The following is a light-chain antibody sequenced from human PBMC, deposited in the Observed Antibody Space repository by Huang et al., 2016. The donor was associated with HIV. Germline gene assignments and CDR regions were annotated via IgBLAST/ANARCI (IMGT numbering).Light chain of an antibody. CDR3: QQYHTIPWT. J-gene: IGKJ1*01. CDR1: QGIGNS. CDR2: ATS. Sequence: DIQMTQSPSSLSASVGDRVTITCRATQGIGNSLAWYHQKPGKAPRLLLYATSRLESGVPSRFSGSGSGTHYTLTINTLQPEDIGSYYCQQYHTIPWTFGQGTKVEVK. V-gene: IGKV1-NL1*01.